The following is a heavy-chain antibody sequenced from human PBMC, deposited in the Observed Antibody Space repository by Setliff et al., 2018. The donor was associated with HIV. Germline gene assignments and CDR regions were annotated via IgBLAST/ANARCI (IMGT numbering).Heavy chain of an antibody. CDR1: GGSISSYY. Sequence: SETLSLTCTVYGGSISSYYWSWIRQPPGKGLEWIGYIYYSGSTNYNPSLKSRVTISVDTSKNQFSRKLSSETAADTAVYYCARDVGSIAVAGTHFDYWGQGTLVTVSS. D-gene: IGHD6-19*01. J-gene: IGHJ4*02. CDR2: IYYSGST. CDR3: ARDVGSIAVAGTHFDY. V-gene: IGHV4-59*01.